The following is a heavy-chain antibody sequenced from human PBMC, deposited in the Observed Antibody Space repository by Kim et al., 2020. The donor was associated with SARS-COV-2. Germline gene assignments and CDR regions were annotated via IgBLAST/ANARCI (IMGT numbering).Heavy chain of an antibody. CDR3: ARDFWSGSDSRGWFDP. V-gene: IGHV1-46*01. CDR1: GYTFTSYY. D-gene: IGHD3-3*01. Sequence: ASVKVSCKASGYTFTSYYMHWVRQAPGQGLEWMGIINPSGGSTSYAQKFQGRVTMTRDTSTSTVYMELSSLRSEDTAVYYCARDFWSGSDSRGWFDPWGQGTLVTVSS. CDR2: INPSGGST. J-gene: IGHJ5*02.